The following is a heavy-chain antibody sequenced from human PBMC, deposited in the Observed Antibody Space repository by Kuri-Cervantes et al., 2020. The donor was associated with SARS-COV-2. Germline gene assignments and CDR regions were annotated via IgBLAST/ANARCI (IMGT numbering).Heavy chain of an antibody. Sequence: GGSLTLSCVASGFIFSNYAMHWVRQAPGKGLEWVSAISGSGGSTYYADSVKGRFTISRDNAKHSLYLQMNSLRAEDTAVYYCARGPGTTGGLFPFDYWGQGTLVTVSS. V-gene: IGHV3-23*01. CDR2: ISGSGGST. D-gene: IGHD1-1*01. CDR3: ARGPGTTGGLFPFDY. J-gene: IGHJ4*02. CDR1: GFIFSNYA.